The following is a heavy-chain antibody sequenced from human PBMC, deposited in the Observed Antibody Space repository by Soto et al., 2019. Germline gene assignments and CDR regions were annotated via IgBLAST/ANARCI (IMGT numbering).Heavy chain of an antibody. CDR1: DGSISSSSYY. CDR2: IYYSGST. V-gene: IGHV4-39*01. CDR3: ARLRFWPPNWFDP. Sequence: PSETLALTCTVSDGSISSSSYYWGWIRQPPGKGLEWIGSIYYSGSTYYNPSLKSRVTISVGTSKNQFSLKLSSVTAADTAVYYCARLRFWPPNWFDPWGQGTLVTVSS. D-gene: IGHD3-3*01. J-gene: IGHJ5*02.